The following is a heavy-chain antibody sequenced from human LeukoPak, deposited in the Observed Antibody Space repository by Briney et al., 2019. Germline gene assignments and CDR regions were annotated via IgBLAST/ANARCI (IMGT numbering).Heavy chain of an antibody. J-gene: IGHJ3*02. CDR3: AKDHRVYDKTPTAFDI. CDR2: ISGSGGST. D-gene: IGHD5/OR15-5a*01. Sequence: PGGSLRLSCAASGFTFSSYAMSWVRQAPGKGLEWVSGISGSGGSTYYADSVKGRFTISRDNSKNTLYLQMNSLRAEDTAVYYCAKDHRVYDKTPTAFDIWGQGTMVTVSS. CDR1: GFTFSSYA. V-gene: IGHV3-23*01.